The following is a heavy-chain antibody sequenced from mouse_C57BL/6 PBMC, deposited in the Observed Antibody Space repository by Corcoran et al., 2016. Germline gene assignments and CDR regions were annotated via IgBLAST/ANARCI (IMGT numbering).Heavy chain of an antibody. CDR1: GYTFTTYG. D-gene: IGHD1-3*01. CDR3: AREAELSGFDY. Sequence: QIQLVQSGPALKQPGETVKISCKASGYTFTTYGMSWVKQAPGKGLKWMGWINTYSGVPTYADDFKGRFAFSLETSASTAYLQINNLKNEDTATYLCAREAELSGFDYWGQGTTLTVSS. CDR2: INTYSGVP. J-gene: IGHJ2*01. V-gene: IGHV9-3*01.